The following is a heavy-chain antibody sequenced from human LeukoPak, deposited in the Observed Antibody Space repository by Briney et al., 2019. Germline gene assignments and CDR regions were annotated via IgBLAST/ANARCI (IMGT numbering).Heavy chain of an antibody. CDR3: ARDHQGSSWYTDY. V-gene: IGHV1-2*02. D-gene: IGHD6-13*01. CDR2: INPNSGAT. J-gene: IGHJ4*02. CDR1: GYTFTGHY. Sequence: GASVKVSCKASGYTFTGHYMHWVRQAPGQGLEWMGWINPNSGATNYAQNFQGRVTMTRDTSIRTAYMEVSRLSSDDTAVYYCARDHQGSSWYTDYWGQGTLITVSS.